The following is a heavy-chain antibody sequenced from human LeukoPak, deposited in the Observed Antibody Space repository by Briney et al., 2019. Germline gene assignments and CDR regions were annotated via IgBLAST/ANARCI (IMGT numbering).Heavy chain of an antibody. CDR2: INHSGST. J-gene: IGHJ6*03. CDR1: GGSFSGYH. CDR3: ARGGGAAAGHYYYYMDV. Sequence: SETLSLACAVYGGSFSGYHWSWIRQPPGKGLEWIGEINHSGSTNYNPSLKSRATISIDTSKNHFSLKLSSVTAADTAVYYCARGGGAAAGHYYYYMDVWGKGTTVTVSS. V-gene: IGHV4-34*01. D-gene: IGHD6-13*01.